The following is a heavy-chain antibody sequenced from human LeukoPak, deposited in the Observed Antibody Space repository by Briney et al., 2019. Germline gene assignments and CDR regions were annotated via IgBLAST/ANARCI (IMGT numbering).Heavy chain of an antibody. J-gene: IGHJ4*02. V-gene: IGHV1-8*01. CDR3: ARGPPRRGSGYSDY. CDR2: MNPNSGNT. D-gene: IGHD3-22*01. CDR1: GYTFTSHD. Sequence: GASVKVSCKASGYTFTSHDINWVRQATGQGLEWMGWMNPNSGNTGYAQKFQGRVTMTRNTSISTAYMELSSLRSEDTAVYYCARGPPRRGSGYSDYWGQGTLVTVSS.